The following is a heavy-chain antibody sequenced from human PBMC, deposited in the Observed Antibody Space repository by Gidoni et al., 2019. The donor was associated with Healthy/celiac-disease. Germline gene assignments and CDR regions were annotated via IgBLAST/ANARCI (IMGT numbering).Heavy chain of an antibody. Sequence: QLQLQESGPGLVKPSETLSLTCPVSGGSISRSSYYWGWVRQPPGKGLEWIGSIYYSGSTYYNPSLKSRVTISVDTSKNQFSLKLSSVTAADTAVYYCARHGIVVVPAAMYWFDPWGQGTLVTVYS. V-gene: IGHV4-39*01. J-gene: IGHJ5*02. CDR3: ARHGIVVVPAAMYWFDP. CDR2: IYYSGST. CDR1: GGSISRSSYY. D-gene: IGHD2-2*01.